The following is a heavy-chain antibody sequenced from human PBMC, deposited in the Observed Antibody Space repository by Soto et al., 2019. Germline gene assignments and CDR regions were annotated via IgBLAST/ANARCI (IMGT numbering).Heavy chain of an antibody. V-gene: IGHV3-23*01. J-gene: IGHJ4*02. D-gene: IGHD3-9*01. CDR3: AKGLRYFDWFPRGLDY. CDR2: ISGSGGST. Sequence: GGSLRLSCAASGFTFSNYVMSWVRQAPGKGLEWVSSISGSGGSTYYADSVKGRFTISRDNSKNTLYLQMNSLRAEDTAVYYCAKGLRYFDWFPRGLDYWGQGTLVTVSS. CDR1: GFTFSNYV.